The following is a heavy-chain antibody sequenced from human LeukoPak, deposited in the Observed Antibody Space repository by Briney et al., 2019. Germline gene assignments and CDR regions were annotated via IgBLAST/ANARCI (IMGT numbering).Heavy chain of an antibody. CDR2: ISGSGGST. J-gene: IGHJ4*02. Sequence: GGSLRLSCAASGFTFSSYAMSWVRQAPGEGVEWVSAISGSGGSTYYADSVKGRFTISRDNSKNTLYLQMNSLRAEDTAVYYCAKVGYYAFWSGYYCWGQGTLVTVSS. D-gene: IGHD3-3*01. CDR1: GFTFSSYA. CDR3: AKVGYYAFWSGYYC. V-gene: IGHV3-23*01.